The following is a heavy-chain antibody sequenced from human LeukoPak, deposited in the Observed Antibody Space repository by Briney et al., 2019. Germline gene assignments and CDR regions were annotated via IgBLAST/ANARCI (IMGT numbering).Heavy chain of an antibody. J-gene: IGHJ4*02. CDR2: MNPNSGNT. CDR1: GYTFTSYD. CDR3: ARGRSRLGDFLY. D-gene: IGHD3-16*01. V-gene: IGHV1-8*01. Sequence: ASVTVSCTASGYTFTSYDINWVRRATGHRLEWMGWMNPNSGNTGYAQKFQGRVTMTRNTSISTAYMDLSSLRSEDTAVYYCARGRSRLGDFLYWGQGTLVTVCS.